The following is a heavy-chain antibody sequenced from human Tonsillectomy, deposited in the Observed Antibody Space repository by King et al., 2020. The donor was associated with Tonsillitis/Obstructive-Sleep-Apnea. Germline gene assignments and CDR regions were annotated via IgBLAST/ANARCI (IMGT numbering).Heavy chain of an antibody. CDR1: GYTFTSYG. D-gene: IGHD1-26*01. V-gene: IGHV1-18*01. Sequence: QLVQSGAEVKKPGASVKVSCKASGYTFTSYGISWVRQAPGQGLEWMGWISVYNGNTNYAQKLQGRVTMTTNTSTSTAYMGLRSLRSDDTAVYSCARVGEHSGSYYSYGIDVRGPGTTVTVSS. J-gene: IGHJ6*02. CDR3: ARVGEHSGSYYSYGIDV. CDR2: ISVYNGNT.